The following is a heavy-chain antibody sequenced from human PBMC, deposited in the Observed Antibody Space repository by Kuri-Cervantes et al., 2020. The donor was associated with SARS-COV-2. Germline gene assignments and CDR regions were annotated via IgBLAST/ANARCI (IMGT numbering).Heavy chain of an antibody. D-gene: IGHD3-3*01. CDR3: AKDLYDFWSGSTFDY. Sequence: GESLKISCAASGFTFSSYAMSWVRQAPGKGLEWVSAISGSGGSTYYADSVKGRFTISRDNSKNTLYLQMNSLRTEDTALYYCAKDLYDFWSGSTFDYWGQGTLVTVSS. J-gene: IGHJ4*02. CDR1: GFTFSSYA. CDR2: ISGSGGST. V-gene: IGHV3-23*01.